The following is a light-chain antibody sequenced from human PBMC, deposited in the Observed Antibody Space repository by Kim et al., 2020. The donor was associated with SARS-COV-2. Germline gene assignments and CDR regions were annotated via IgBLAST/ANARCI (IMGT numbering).Light chain of an antibody. CDR2: DAS. J-gene: IGKJ1*01. V-gene: IGKV1-5*01. CDR3: QQYNGYST. CDR1: QTIGNK. Sequence: DIQMTQSPSTLSASIGDRVTITCRASQTIGNKLAWYQQKPGKAPRLLIYDASSLKSGVPSRFSGTGSETEFTLTISSLQPDDFVTYNCQQYNGYSTFGQGTKVDIK.